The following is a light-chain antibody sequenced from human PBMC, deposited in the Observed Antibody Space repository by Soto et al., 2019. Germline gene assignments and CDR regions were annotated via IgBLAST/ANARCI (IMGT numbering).Light chain of an antibody. V-gene: IGKV3-15*01. Sequence: EIVMTQSPATLSVSPGESATLSCRASQSVRSDLAWYQQKPGQAPRLLFYGASTRATGLPARFSGSGSGTEFTLTISSLQSEDSAVYYCQQYDNWHTFGQGTRLEIK. J-gene: IGKJ5*01. CDR1: QSVRSD. CDR3: QQYDNWHT. CDR2: GAS.